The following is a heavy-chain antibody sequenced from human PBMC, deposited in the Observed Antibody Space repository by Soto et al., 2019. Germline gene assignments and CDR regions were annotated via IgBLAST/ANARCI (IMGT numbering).Heavy chain of an antibody. CDR3: ARPYYDFWSGKRRDIKNYHYYYMDV. V-gene: IGHV1-8*01. J-gene: IGHJ6*03. Sequence: GASVKVSCKASGYTFTSYDINWVRQATGQGLEWMGWMNPNSGNTGYAQKFQGRVTMTRNTSISTAYMELSSLRSEDTAVYYCARPYYDFWSGKRRDIKNYHYYYMDVWGKGTTVTVSS. CDR2: MNPNSGNT. CDR1: GYTFTSYD. D-gene: IGHD3-3*01.